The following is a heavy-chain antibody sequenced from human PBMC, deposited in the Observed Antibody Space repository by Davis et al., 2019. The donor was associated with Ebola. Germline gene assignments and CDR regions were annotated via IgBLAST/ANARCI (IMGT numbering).Heavy chain of an antibody. CDR2: MNPSGTST. CDR3: ATGGSTSEL. V-gene: IGHV1-46*01. Sequence: AASVKVSCKASGYTFSNYGINWVRQAPGQGLEWMGIMNPSGTSTSYAPKFQGRVTMTEDTSTDTAYMELSSLRSEDTAVYYCATGGSTSELWGQGTLVTVSS. D-gene: IGHD2-2*01. CDR1: GYTFSNYG. J-gene: IGHJ4*02.